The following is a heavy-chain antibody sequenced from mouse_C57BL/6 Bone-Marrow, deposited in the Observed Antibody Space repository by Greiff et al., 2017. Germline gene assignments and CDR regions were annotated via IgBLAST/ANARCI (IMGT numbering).Heavy chain of an antibody. CDR3: ERIYYDNEAWFAY. CDR1: GFTFSDYG. CDR2: ISNLAYSI. J-gene: IGHJ3*01. Sequence: EVKVVESGGGLVQPGGSLKLSCAASGFTFSDYGMAWVRQAPRTGPEWVAFISNLAYSIYYADTVTGRFAISRENAKNTLYLEMSSLRSEDTAMYYGERIYYDNEAWFAYWGQGTLVTVSA. D-gene: IGHD2-4*01. V-gene: IGHV5-15*01.